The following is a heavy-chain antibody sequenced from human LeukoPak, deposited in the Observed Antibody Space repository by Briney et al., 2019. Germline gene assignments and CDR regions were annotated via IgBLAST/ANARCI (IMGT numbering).Heavy chain of an antibody. CDR3: ARCDILTGYYYFDY. D-gene: IGHD3-9*01. V-gene: IGHV4-34*01. CDR1: GGSFSGYY. J-gene: IGHJ4*02. CDR2: INHSGST. Sequence: KTSETLSLTCAVYGGSFSGYYWSWIRQPPGKGLEGIGEINHSGSTNYNPSLKSRVTISVDTSKNQFSLKLSSVTAADTAVYYCARCDILTGYYYFDYWGQGTLVTVSS.